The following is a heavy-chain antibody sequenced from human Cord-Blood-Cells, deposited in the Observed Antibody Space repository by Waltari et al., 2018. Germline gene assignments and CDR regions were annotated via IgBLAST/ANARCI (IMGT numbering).Heavy chain of an antibody. V-gene: IGHV4-30-4*01. CDR3: ARDAWNWGNDY. D-gene: IGHD7-27*01. J-gene: IGHJ4*02. Sequence: QVQLQESGPGLVKPSQTLSLTCPVSGGSIRIGDYYWSWISQPPGKCLEWIGYIYYSVSTYYNPTHKSRVTISVDTSKNQFSLKLSSVTAADTAVYDCARDAWNWGNDYWRQGTLVTVSS. CDR2: IYYSVST. CDR1: GGSIRIGDYY.